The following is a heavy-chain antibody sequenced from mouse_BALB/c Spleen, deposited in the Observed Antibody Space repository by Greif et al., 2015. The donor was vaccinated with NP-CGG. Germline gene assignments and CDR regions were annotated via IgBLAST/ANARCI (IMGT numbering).Heavy chain of an antibody. Sequence: VQLVESGPGLVAPSQSLSITCTVSGFSLTSYGVHWVRQPPGKGLEWLGVIWAGGSTNYNSALMSRLSISKDNSKSXVFLKMSSLQTDGTAMYYCARESLHEGFAYWGQGTLVTVSA. CDR1: GFSLTSYG. CDR2: IWAGGST. D-gene: IGHD6-2*01. V-gene: IGHV2-9*02. J-gene: IGHJ3*01. CDR3: ARESLHEGFAY.